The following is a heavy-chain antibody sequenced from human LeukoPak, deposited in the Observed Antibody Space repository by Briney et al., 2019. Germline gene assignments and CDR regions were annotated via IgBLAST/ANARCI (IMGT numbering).Heavy chain of an antibody. Sequence: GASVKGSCKASGYTFTSYYMHWVRQAPGQGLEWMGIINPSGGSTSYAQKFQGRVTMTRDTSTSTVYMELSSLRSEDTAVYYCARDGLLWFGELIWGQGTLVTVSS. CDR3: ARDGLLWFGELI. J-gene: IGHJ4*02. D-gene: IGHD3-10*01. CDR1: GYTFTSYY. CDR2: INPSGGST. V-gene: IGHV1-46*03.